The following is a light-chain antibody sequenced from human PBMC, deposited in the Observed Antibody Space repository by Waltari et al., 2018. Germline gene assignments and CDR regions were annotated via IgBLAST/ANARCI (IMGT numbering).Light chain of an antibody. CDR2: DTS. V-gene: IGLV7-46*01. Sequence: QAVVTQEPSLTVSPGGTVTLTCGSSTGAVPRGHYPYWFPQTPGQAPRPLIYDTSNKHSWPHARFSGSLLGGKAALTLAGAQPEDEAEYYCLLSYSGARVFGGGTKLTVL. CDR3: LLSYSGARV. J-gene: IGLJ2*01. CDR1: TGAVPRGHY.